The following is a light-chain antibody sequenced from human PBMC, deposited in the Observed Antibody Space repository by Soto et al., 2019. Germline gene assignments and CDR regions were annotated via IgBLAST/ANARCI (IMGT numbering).Light chain of an antibody. J-gene: IGLJ2*01. CDR1: SSDVGSYML. V-gene: IGLV2-23*02. CDR3: CSYADSSTSVI. CDR2: EVS. Sequence: QSALTQPASVSGSPGQSITISCTGTSSDVGSYMLVSWYQQHPGKAPKLMIYEVSKRPSGVSNRFSASKSGNTASLTISGLQAEDEADYYCCSYADSSTSVIFGGGTKVTVL.